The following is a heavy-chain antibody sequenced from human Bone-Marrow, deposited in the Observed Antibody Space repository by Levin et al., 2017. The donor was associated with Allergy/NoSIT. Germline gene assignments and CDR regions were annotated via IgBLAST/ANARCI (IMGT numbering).Heavy chain of an antibody. J-gene: IGHJ5*02. D-gene: IGHD3-16*01. Sequence: SETLSLTCAVYGGSFSGYYWSWIRQPPGKGLEWIGEINHSGSTNYNPSLKSRVTISVDTSKNQFSLKLSSVTAADTAVYYCARAGRLRSYVRFDPWGQGTLVTVSS. CDR3: ARAGRLRSYVRFDP. CDR2: INHSGST. V-gene: IGHV4-34*01. CDR1: GGSFSGYY.